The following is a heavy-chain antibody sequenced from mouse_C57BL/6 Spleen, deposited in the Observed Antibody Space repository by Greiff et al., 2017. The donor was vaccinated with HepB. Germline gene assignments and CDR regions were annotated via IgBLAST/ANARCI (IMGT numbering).Heavy chain of an antibody. CDR1: GFTFSSYT. J-gene: IGHJ3*01. V-gene: IGHV5-9*01. D-gene: IGHD2-4*01. Sequence: EVMLVESGGGLVKPGGSLKLSCAASGFTFSSYTMSWVRQTPEKRLEWVATISGGGGNTYYPDSVKGRFTISRDNAKNTLYLQMSSLRSEDTALYYCARHDYSFAYWGQGTLVTVSA. CDR2: ISGGGGNT. CDR3: ARHDYSFAY.